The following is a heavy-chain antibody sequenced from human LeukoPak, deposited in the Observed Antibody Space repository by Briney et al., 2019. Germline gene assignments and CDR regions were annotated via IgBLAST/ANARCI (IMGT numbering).Heavy chain of an antibody. CDR1: GFTFSSYA. CDR2: ISYDGSNK. V-gene: IGHV3-30*04. D-gene: IGHD3-16*01. J-gene: IGHJ6*02. CDR3: ARGGGLDV. Sequence: GGSLRLSCAASGFTFSSYAMHWVHQAPGKGLEWVAVISYDGSNKYYADSVKGRFTISRDNAKNSLYLQMSNLRAEDTAVYFCARGGGLDVWGQGATVTVSS.